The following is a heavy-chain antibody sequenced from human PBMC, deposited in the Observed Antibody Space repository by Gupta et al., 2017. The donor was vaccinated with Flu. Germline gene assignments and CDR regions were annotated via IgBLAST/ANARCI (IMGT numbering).Heavy chain of an antibody. CDR3: ARDETTRVDQLPLQY. Sequence: QAPGKGLEWVANIKQDGIDSYYVDSVKGRFTISRDNAKNSLYLQMNNLRVEDTAVYYCARDETTRVDQLPLQYWGQGTLVSVSS. CDR2: IKQDGIDS. J-gene: IGHJ1*01. V-gene: IGHV3-7*01. D-gene: IGHD1-1*01.